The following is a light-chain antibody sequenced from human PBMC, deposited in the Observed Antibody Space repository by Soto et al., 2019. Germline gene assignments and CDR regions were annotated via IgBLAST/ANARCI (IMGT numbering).Light chain of an antibody. CDR3: QQYKSYPLT. J-gene: IGKJ4*01. V-gene: IGKV1-5*03. Sequence: EIQMNQSPSTLSASVGDRVTITCRASQSISSWLAWYQQKPGKAPNLLIYKASTLESGVPSRFSGSGSGTEFTLTISSVQPDDFATYYCQQYKSYPLTFGGGTKVDI. CDR2: KAS. CDR1: QSISSW.